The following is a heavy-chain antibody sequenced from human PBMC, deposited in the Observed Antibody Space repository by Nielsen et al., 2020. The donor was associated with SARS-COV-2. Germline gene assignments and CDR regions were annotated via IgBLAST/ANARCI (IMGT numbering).Heavy chain of an antibody. CDR2: INLSAGST. CDR3: ATPITVDYFDY. Sequence: ASVKVSCKASGDTFPIDNINWLRQAPGQGLEWIGIINLSAGSTDSAQKFKGRVTMTRDTSASTVYLALTSPKSEDTAVYYCATPITVDYFDYWGQGTLVTVSS. J-gene: IGHJ4*02. CDR1: GDTFPIDN. V-gene: IGHV1-46*01.